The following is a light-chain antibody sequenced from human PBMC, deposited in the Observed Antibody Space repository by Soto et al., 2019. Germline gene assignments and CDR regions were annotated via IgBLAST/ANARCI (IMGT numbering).Light chain of an antibody. CDR2: VAS. CDR1: QSVGGSY. CDR3: QHYGSSPWT. Sequence: EIVLTQSPGTLSLSPGERATLSCRASQSVGGSYLAWFQQKPGQAPRLLIYVASTRATGVPDRFSGSGSATDFSLTINRLETEDFAVYYCQHYGSSPWTFGQGTKVDIK. J-gene: IGKJ1*01. V-gene: IGKV3-20*01.